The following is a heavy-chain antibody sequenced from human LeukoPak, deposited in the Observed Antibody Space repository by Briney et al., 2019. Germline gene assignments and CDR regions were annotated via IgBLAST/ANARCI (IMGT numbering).Heavy chain of an antibody. CDR2: ISSSSSYI. CDR3: ARDWGVVPAAMFPL. Sequence: SGGSLRLSCAASGFTFSSYAMSWVRQAPGKGLEWVSSISSSSSYIYYADSVKGRFTISRDNAKNSLYLQMNSLRAEDTAVYYCARDWGVVPAAMFPLWGQGTLVTVSS. J-gene: IGHJ1*01. V-gene: IGHV3-21*01. CDR1: GFTFSSYA. D-gene: IGHD2-2*01.